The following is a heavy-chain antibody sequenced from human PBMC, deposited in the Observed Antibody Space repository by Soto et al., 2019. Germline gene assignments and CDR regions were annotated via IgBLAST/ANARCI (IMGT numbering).Heavy chain of an antibody. J-gene: IGHJ4*02. Sequence: QVQLQESGPGLVKPSETLSLTCTVSGGSISSYDWSWIRQPPGKGLEWIGYIYYSGSTNYNPSLKSRVTISVDTSKNKIPLQLISVTAADTAVYYCARAYGGTEFDYCGQGTLVTVSS. V-gene: IGHV4-59*01. CDR2: IYYSGST. CDR3: ARAYGGTEFDY. D-gene: IGHD4-17*01. CDR1: GGSISSYD.